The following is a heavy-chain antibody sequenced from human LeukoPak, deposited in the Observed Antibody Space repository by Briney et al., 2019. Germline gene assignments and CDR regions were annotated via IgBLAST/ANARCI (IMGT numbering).Heavy chain of an antibody. Sequence: SETLSLTCTVSDDSISSYYWSWIRQPPGKGLEWIGFVYYSGSTGSNPSLKSRVAISVDTSKNQFSLKLTSLTAADAAVYYCARHKGGTRYSPFDSWGQGTLVTVSS. CDR3: ARHKGGTRYSPFDS. CDR1: DDSISSYY. D-gene: IGHD2-15*01. V-gene: IGHV4-59*08. CDR2: VYYSGST. J-gene: IGHJ4*02.